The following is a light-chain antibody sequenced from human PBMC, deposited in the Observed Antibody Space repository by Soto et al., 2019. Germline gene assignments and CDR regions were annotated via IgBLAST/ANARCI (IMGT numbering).Light chain of an antibody. CDR1: QSISSW. Sequence: DIQMTQSPSTLSASVVDRVTITCRASQSISSWLAWYQQKPGKAPKLLIYKASSLESGVPSRFSGSGSGTEFTLTISSLQPDDFATYYCQQYNSYSPYTFGQGTTLEIK. V-gene: IGKV1-5*03. J-gene: IGKJ2*01. CDR2: KAS. CDR3: QQYNSYSPYT.